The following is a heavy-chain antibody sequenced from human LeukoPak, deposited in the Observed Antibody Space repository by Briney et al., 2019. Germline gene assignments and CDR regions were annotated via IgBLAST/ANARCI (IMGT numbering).Heavy chain of an antibody. CDR3: ARDRRIDYYDSSGYLDY. V-gene: IGHV1-46*01. CDR2: INPSGGST. Sequence: GASVKVSCKASGYTFTSYYMHWVRQAPGQGLEWMGIINPSGGSTSYAQTFQGRVTMTRDTSTSTVYMELSSLRSEDTAVYYCARDRRIDYYDSSGYLDYWGQGTLVTVSS. CDR1: GYTFTSYY. J-gene: IGHJ4*02. D-gene: IGHD3-22*01.